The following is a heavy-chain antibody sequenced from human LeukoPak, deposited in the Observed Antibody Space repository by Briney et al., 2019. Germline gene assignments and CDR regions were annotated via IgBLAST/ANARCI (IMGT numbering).Heavy chain of an antibody. CDR1: GGSISSGDYY. CDR3: ARGGIVVVPAAIDGEYYFDY. J-gene: IGHJ4*02. CDR2: IYYSGST. Sequence: SETLSLTCTVSGGSISSGDYYWSWIRQPPGKGLEWIGYIYYSGSTYYNPSLKSRVTISVDTSKNQFSLKLSSVTAADTAVYYCARGGIVVVPAAIDGEYYFDYWGQGTLVTVSS. D-gene: IGHD2-2*01. V-gene: IGHV4-30-4*08.